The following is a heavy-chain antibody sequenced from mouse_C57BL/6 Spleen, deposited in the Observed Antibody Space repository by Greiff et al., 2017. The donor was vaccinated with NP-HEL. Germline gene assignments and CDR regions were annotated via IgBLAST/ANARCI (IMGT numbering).Heavy chain of an antibody. V-gene: IGHV5-17*01. J-gene: IGHJ2*01. CDR1: GFTFSDYG. D-gene: IGHD2-1*01. Sequence: EVQRVESGGGLVKPGGSLKLSCAASGFTFSDYGMHWVRQAPEKGLEWVAYISSGSSTIYYADKVKGRFTISRDNAKNTLFLQMTSLMSEDTAMYYCATYGNYGYFDYWGQGTTLTVSS. CDR2: ISSGSSTI. CDR3: ATYGNYGYFDY.